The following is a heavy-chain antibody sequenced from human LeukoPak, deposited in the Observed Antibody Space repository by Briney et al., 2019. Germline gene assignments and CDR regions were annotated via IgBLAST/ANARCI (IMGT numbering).Heavy chain of an antibody. CDR2: IYYSGST. Sequence: SETLSLTCTVSGGSISSYYWSWIRQPPGKGLEWIGYIYYSGSTNYNPSLKSRVTISVDTSKNQFSLELSSVTAADTAVYYCARHYYSSGSFEYWGQGTLVTVSS. J-gene: IGHJ4*02. D-gene: IGHD3-10*01. CDR1: GGSISSYY. V-gene: IGHV4-59*08. CDR3: ARHYYSSGSFEY.